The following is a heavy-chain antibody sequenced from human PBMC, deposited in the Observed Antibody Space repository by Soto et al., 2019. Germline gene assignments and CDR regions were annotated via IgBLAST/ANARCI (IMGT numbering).Heavy chain of an antibody. V-gene: IGHV3-72*01. CDR1: GITFSDHD. J-gene: IGHJ4*02. CDR3: VLWVRGLINY. D-gene: IGHD3-10*01. Sequence: EVQLVESGGGLVQPGGSLRLSCATSGITFSDHDMDWVRQAPGKGLEWLGRCRSRVDNYATDYAASVKGRFTFSRDESKSSLSLQMRSLNTGDTAMYYCVLWVRGLINYWGQGTLVTVSS. CDR2: CRSRVDNYAT.